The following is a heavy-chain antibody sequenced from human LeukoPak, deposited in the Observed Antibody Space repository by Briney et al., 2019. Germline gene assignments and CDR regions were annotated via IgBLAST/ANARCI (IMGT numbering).Heavy chain of an antibody. D-gene: IGHD3-22*01. CDR1: GHTFTSYG. Sequence: ASVKVSCKASGHTFTSYGISWVRQAPGQGLEWMGWISAYNGNTNYAQKLQGRVTMTTDTSTSTAYMELRSLRSDDTAVYYCARDPLTYYYDSSGYYHYWGQGTLVTVSS. CDR2: ISAYNGNT. V-gene: IGHV1-18*01. CDR3: ARDPLTYYYDSSGYYHY. J-gene: IGHJ4*02.